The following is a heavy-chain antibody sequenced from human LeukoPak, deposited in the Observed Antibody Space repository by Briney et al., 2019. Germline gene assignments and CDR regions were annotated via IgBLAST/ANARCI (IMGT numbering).Heavy chain of an antibody. CDR3: AREMGSSPLVYGMDV. CDR1: GYTFICYY. CDR2: IDPNSGAA. D-gene: IGHD6-13*01. Sequence: ASVKVSCKTLGYTFICYYIHWVRQAPGQGLEWMGWIDPNSGAANYEKRFQGRVTMTRDISINTVYLEVRSDDTAVYYCAREMGSSPLVYGMDVWGQGTTVTVSS. V-gene: IGHV1-2*02. J-gene: IGHJ6*02.